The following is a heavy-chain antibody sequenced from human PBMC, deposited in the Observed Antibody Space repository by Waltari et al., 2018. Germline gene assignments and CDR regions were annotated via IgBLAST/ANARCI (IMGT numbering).Heavy chain of an antibody. CDR2: IKQDGSEE. Sequence: EVQLVESGGGLVQPGGSRSLSCSASGISFGSFLLPWVRQGPGKGLEWVANIKQDGSEEYYVDSVKGRFTISKDNAKNSLYLQMNSLRAEDTAVYFCARERRGQSGWYYFDFWGQGSLVTVSS. J-gene: IGHJ4*02. CDR3: ARERRGQSGWYYFDF. CDR1: GISFGSFL. V-gene: IGHV3-7*01. D-gene: IGHD6-19*01.